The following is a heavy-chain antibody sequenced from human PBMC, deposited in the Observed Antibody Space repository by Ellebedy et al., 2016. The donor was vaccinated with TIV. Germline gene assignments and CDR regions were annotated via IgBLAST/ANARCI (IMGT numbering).Heavy chain of an antibody. V-gene: IGHV3-74*01. CDR2: INSDGSST. CDR3: ARVRGLLWFGELSYDY. Sequence: GESLKISXAASGFTFDDYAMHWVRQAPGKGLEWVSRINSDGSSTSYADSVKGRFTISRDNAKNTLYLQMNSLRAEDTAVYYCARVRGLLWFGELSYDYWGQGTLVTVSS. J-gene: IGHJ4*02. D-gene: IGHD3-10*01. CDR1: GFTFDDYA.